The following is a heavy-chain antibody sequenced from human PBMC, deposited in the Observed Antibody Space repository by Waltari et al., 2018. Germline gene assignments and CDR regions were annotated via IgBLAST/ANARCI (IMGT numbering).Heavy chain of an antibody. V-gene: IGHV3-9*01. D-gene: IGHD3-22*01. CDR1: GFTFDDYA. J-gene: IGHJ4*02. Sequence: EVQLVESGGGLVQPGRSLRLSCAASGFTFDDYAMPWVRQVSGKGLEWVSGISWNSGNIAYADSVKGRVTISRDNAKNSLFLQMSSLRAEDTALYYCARKPVYYDSSDEKGFDYWGQGTLVTVSS. CDR3: ARKPVYYDSSDEKGFDY. CDR2: ISWNSGNI.